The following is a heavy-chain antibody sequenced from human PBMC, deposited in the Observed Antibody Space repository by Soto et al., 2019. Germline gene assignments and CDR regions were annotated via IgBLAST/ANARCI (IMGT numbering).Heavy chain of an antibody. V-gene: IGHV3-74*01. D-gene: IGHD2-21*01. CDR3: ARGTLTSIDMVDY. CDR1: YW. CDR2: IKTDGTMT. J-gene: IGHJ4*02. Sequence: YWMHWVRQCPGKGLVWVSRIKTDGTMTNYADSVRGRFTVSRDNAKSTLYLQINSLTVEDTAVYYCARGTLTSIDMVDYWGQGTLVTVSS.